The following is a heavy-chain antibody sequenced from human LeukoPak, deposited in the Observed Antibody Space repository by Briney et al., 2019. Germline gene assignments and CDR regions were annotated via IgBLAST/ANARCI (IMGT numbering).Heavy chain of an antibody. D-gene: IGHD6-19*01. CDR1: GGSMSSDSHY. CDR2: IYPSGNT. J-gene: IGHJ4*02. CDR3: ARVAGYSTGWYPLDF. V-gene: IGHV4-61*02. Sequence: SQTLSLTCTVSGGSMSSDSHYWSWIRQPAGKGLEWIGRIYPSGNTNYNPSLASRATISIDMSKNQFSLKLSSETAADTAVYYCARVAGYSTGWYPLDFWGQGTLVTVSS.